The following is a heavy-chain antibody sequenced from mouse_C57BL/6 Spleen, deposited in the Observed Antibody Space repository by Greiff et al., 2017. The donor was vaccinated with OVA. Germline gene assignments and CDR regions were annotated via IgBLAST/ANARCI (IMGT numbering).Heavy chain of an antibody. V-gene: IGHV1-61*01. Sequence: VQLKQPGAELVRPGSSVKLSCKASGYTFTSYWMDWVKQRPGQGLEWIGNIYPSDSETHYNQKFKDKATLTVDKSSSTAYMQLSSLTSEDSAVYYCARSSYYGSSYVWYFDVWGTGTTVTVSS. D-gene: IGHD1-1*01. J-gene: IGHJ1*03. CDR1: GYTFTSYW. CDR2: IYPSDSET. CDR3: ARSSYYGSSYVWYFDV.